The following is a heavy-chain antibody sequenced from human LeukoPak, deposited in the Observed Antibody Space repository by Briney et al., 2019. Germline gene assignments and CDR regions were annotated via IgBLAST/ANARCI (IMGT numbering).Heavy chain of an antibody. J-gene: IGHJ4*02. Sequence: GGSLRLSCAAPGFTFSSYWIHWVRQAPGKGLVWVSRINSDGSSTTYADSVKGRFTISRDNAKNTLYLQMNSLRAEDTAVYYCANSFQLTTVNYWGQGTLVTVSS. CDR2: INSDGSST. CDR3: ANSFQLTTVNY. V-gene: IGHV3-74*01. CDR1: GFTFSSYW. D-gene: IGHD4-17*01.